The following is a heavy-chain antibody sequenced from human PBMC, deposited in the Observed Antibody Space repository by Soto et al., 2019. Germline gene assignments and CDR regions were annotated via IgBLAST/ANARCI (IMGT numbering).Heavy chain of an antibody. Sequence: PSETLSLTCTVSGGSTSSDNYWSWIRQPPGKGLEWIGHIYYSGNTDYNPSLKSRLAISIDTSKNQFSLKLSSVTAADAAVYFCAREGGESSDGLYYFDSWGQGSLVTVSS. J-gene: IGHJ4*02. CDR2: IYYSGNT. CDR1: GGSTSSDNY. D-gene: IGHD3-16*01. V-gene: IGHV4-30-4*01. CDR3: AREGGESSDGLYYFDS.